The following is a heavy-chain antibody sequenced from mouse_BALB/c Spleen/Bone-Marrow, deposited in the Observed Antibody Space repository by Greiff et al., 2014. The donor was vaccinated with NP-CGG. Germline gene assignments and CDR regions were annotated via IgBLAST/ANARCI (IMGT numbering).Heavy chain of an antibody. CDR3: TRDKATPYDDFDY. D-gene: IGHD6-1*01. CDR2: IYPGSGST. Sequence: LQQPGSELVRPGGSVKLTCKASGHTFTNYWVHWVKQRLGQGLEWIGNIYPGSGSTNYDEKFKRKATLTVDTSSTTFYMQLSSVTTEDSAVYYCTRDKATPYDDFDYWGQGTSVTVSS. CDR1: GHTFTNYW. J-gene: IGHJ4*01. V-gene: IGHV1S22*01.